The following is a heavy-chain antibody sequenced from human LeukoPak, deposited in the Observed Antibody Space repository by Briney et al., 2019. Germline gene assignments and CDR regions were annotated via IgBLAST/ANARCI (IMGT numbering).Heavy chain of an antibody. J-gene: IGHJ4*02. CDR1: GFTFSSYW. CDR3: ARKYYYDSSGYYFGY. CDR2: IKQDGSEK. D-gene: IGHD3-22*01. V-gene: IGHV3-7*01. Sequence: GGSLRLSCAASGFTFSSYWMSWVRQAPGKGLEWVANIKQDGSEKYYVDSVKGRFTISRDNAKNSLYLQMNSLRAEDTAVYYCARKYYYDSSGYYFGYWGQGTLVTVSS.